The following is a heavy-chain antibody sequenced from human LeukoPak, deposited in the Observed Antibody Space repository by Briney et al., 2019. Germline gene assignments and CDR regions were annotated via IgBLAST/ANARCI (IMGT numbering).Heavy chain of an antibody. CDR2: IWFDGSNK. D-gene: IGHD4-23*01. J-gene: IGHJ4*02. CDR1: GFAFSNYG. Sequence: GGSLRLSCAASGFAFSNYGMHWVRQAPGKGLEWVALIWFDGSNKYYADSVKARFTISRDNSNNTLYLQMNSLRVEDTALYYCARQTTVATDCWGQGTLVTVSS. CDR3: ARQTTVATDC. V-gene: IGHV3-33*01.